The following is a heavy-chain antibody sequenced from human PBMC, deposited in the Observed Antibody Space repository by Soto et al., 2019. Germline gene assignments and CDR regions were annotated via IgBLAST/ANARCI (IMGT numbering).Heavy chain of an antibody. D-gene: IGHD3-22*01. Sequence: QVQLVQSGAEVKKPGSSVKVSCKASGGTFSSYAISWVRQAPGQGLEWMGGIIPIFGTANYAQKFQGGVTITADESTSTASMELSSLRSEDTAVYYCAREGASGSHIGYWGQGTLVTVYS. V-gene: IGHV1-69*01. CDR1: GGTFSSYA. J-gene: IGHJ4*02. CDR3: AREGASGSHIGY. CDR2: IIPIFGTA.